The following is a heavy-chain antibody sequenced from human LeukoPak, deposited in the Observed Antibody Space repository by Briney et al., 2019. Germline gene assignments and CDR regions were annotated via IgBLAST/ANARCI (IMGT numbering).Heavy chain of an antibody. V-gene: IGHV1-18*01. D-gene: IGHD7-27*01. J-gene: IGHJ4*02. Sequence: ASVKVSCKASGYTFTSYGISWVRQAPGQGLEWMGWISAYNGNTNYAQKLQGRVTITTDTSTNTAYMQLRSLRPADPAVYYCARNWGDYFDYWGQGPLVTVSS. CDR1: GYTFTSYG. CDR2: ISAYNGNT. CDR3: ARNWGDYFDY.